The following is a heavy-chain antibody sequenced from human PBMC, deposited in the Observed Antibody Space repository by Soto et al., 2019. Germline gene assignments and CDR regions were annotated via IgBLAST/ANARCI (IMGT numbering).Heavy chain of an antibody. CDR2: IIALLGVP. V-gene: IGHV1-69*09. CDR3: ARERFCSSTACYRDAFDV. J-gene: IGHJ3*01. CDR1: GGPARSYT. D-gene: IGHD2-2*01. Sequence: QVQLVQSGAEVRKPGSSVRVSCKASGGPARSYTLTWVRQAPGQGLEWMGRIIALLGVPDYAQKFQGRLTIVADKSTNTAYMDLSSLTYDDTALYYCARERFCSSTACYRDAFDVWGQGTQVTVSS.